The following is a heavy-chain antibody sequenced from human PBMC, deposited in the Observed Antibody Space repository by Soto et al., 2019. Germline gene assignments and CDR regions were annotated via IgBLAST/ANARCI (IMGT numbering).Heavy chain of an antibody. V-gene: IGHV4-39*01. CDR1: GGSISSSKFH. D-gene: IGHD3-16*01. Sequence: PEDLYPTSTVSGGSISSSKFHWGWIRQPPGKGLELIGSIYYSGSTYYSPSLKSRVTISVDTSKNQFSLKLSSVTAADTAVYYCARRYGWAFDIWGQGTMVT. J-gene: IGHJ3*02. CDR3: ARRYGWAFDI. CDR2: IYYSGST.